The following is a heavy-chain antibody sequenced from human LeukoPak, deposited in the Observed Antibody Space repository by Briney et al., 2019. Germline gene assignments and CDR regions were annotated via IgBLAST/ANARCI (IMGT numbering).Heavy chain of an antibody. D-gene: IGHD6-19*01. CDR1: GGSISSYY. Sequence: SETLSLTCTVSGGSISSYYWSWIRQPPGKGLEWIGYIYYSGSTNHNPSLKSRVTISVDTSKNQFSLKLSSVTAADTAVYFCARHNSGWSLGHPNWFDPWGQGTLVTVSS. CDR3: ARHNSGWSLGHPNWFDP. CDR2: IYYSGST. J-gene: IGHJ5*02. V-gene: IGHV4-59*08.